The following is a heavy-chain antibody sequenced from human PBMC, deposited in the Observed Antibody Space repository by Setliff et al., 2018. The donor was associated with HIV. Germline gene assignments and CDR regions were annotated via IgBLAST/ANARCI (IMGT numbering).Heavy chain of an antibody. D-gene: IGHD5-12*01. CDR1: GYTFTGYY. Sequence: EASVKVSCKASGYTFTGYYMHWVRQAPGQGLEWMGWINPNSGDTNYAQKFQGRVTMTTDTSISTAYMELSRLRSDDTAVYFCAREKRSGYSYAGYWGQGTLVTVPQ. V-gene: IGHV1-2*02. J-gene: IGHJ4*02. CDR2: INPNSGDT. CDR3: AREKRSGYSYAGY.